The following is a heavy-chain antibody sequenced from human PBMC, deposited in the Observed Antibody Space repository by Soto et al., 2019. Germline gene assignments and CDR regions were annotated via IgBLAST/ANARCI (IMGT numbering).Heavy chain of an antibody. D-gene: IGHD3-22*01. V-gene: IGHV1-69*12. CDR3: ARALYYYDSSGYYYYPIDI. CDR1: GGTFSSYA. CDR2: IIPIFGTG. J-gene: IGHJ3*02. Sequence: QVQLVQSGAEVKKPGSSVKVSCKASGGTFSSYAISWVRQAPGQWLEWMGGIIPIFGTGNYAQKFQGRVTITADESTSTAYMELSSLRSEDTAVYYCARALYYYDSSGYYYYPIDIWGQGTMVTVSS.